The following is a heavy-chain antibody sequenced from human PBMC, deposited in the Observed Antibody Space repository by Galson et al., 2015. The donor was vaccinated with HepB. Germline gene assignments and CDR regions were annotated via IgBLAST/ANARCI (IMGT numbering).Heavy chain of an antibody. CDR2: ISSTSSAI. Sequence: SLRLSCAASGFTFSYYGMNWVRQAPGMGLEWVSYISSTSSAIYYADSVKGRFTISRDNAKNSLYLQMNSLRDEDTAVYYCARDYAVPNDEAFETWGQGTRVTASS. D-gene: IGHD2-8*01. J-gene: IGHJ3*02. V-gene: IGHV3-48*02. CDR1: GFTFSYYG. CDR3: ARDYAVPNDEAFET.